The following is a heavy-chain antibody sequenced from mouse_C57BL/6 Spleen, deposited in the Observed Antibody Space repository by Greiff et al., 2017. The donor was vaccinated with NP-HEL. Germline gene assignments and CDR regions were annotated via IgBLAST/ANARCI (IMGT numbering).Heavy chain of an antibody. V-gene: IGHV1-50*01. Sequence: VQLQQPGAELVKPGASVKLSCKASGYTFTSYWMQWVKQRPGQGLEWIGEIDPSDSYTNYNQKFKGKATLTVDTSSSTAYMQLSSLTSEDSAVYYCARPHDGYYDFDYWGQGTTLTVSS. J-gene: IGHJ2*01. CDR2: IDPSDSYT. CDR3: ARPHDGYYDFDY. D-gene: IGHD2-3*01. CDR1: GYTFTSYW.